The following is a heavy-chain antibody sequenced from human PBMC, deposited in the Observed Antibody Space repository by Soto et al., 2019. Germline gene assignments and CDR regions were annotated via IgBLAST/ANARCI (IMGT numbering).Heavy chain of an antibody. V-gene: IGHV1-18*01. CDR1: GYTFTSYG. CDR2: ISAYNGNT. J-gene: IGHJ4*02. D-gene: IGHD2-2*01. CDR3: ARDYRRDIVVVPAAHTYYFDY. Sequence: QVQLVQSGAEVKKPGASVKVSCKASGYTFTSYGISWVRQAPGQGLEWMGWISAYNGNTNYAQKLKGRVTMTTDTSTSTAYMELRSLRSDDTAVYYCARDYRRDIVVVPAAHTYYFDYWGQGTLVTVSS.